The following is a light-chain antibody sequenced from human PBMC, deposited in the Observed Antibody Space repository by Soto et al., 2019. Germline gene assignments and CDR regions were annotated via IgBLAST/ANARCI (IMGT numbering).Light chain of an antibody. Sequence: EIVLTQSPATLSLSRGERATLSCRASQSVSSYLAWYQQKPGQAPRLLIYDASNRATGIPARFSGSGSGTDFTLTISSLEPEDFAVYYCQQRSNWPPWTFGQGTKVAIK. CDR3: QQRSNWPPWT. CDR2: DAS. CDR1: QSVSSY. V-gene: IGKV3-11*01. J-gene: IGKJ1*01.